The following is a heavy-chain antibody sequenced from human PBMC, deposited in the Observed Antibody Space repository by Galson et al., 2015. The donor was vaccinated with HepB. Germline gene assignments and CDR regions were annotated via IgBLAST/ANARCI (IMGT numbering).Heavy chain of an antibody. CDR3: AREGFLAAAAPPVFDL. D-gene: IGHD6-13*01. Sequence: SLRLSCAASGFTVSSNYMSWVRQAPGKGLEWVSVIYSGGSTYYADSVKGRFTISRDNSKNTLYLQMNSLRAEDTAVYYCAREGFLAAAAPPVFDLWGRGTLVTVSS. CDR1: GFTVSSNY. V-gene: IGHV3-53*01. CDR2: IYSGGST. J-gene: IGHJ2*01.